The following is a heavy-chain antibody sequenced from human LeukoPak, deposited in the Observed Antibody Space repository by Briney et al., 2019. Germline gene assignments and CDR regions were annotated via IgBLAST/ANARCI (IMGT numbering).Heavy chain of an antibody. V-gene: IGHV1-46*01. Sequence: VASVKVSCKASGYTFTSYYMHWVRQAPGQGLEWMGIINPSGGSTSYAQKFQGRVTMTRGTSTSTVYMELSSLRSEDTAVYYCARVGDIVVVPAAEGYGMDVWGQGTTVTVSS. J-gene: IGHJ6*02. CDR3: ARVGDIVVVPAAEGYGMDV. CDR2: INPSGGST. CDR1: GYTFTSYY. D-gene: IGHD2-2*01.